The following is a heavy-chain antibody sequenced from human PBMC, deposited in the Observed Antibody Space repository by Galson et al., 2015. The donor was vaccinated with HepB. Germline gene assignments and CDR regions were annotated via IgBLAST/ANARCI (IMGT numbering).Heavy chain of an antibody. Sequence: LRLSCAASGFSFSSYWMSWVRQAPGKGLEWVSYISSSSSTIYYADSVKGRFTISRDNAKNSLYLQMNSLRAEDTAVYYCARAEWELLFDYWGQGTLVTVSS. J-gene: IGHJ4*02. CDR2: ISSSSSTI. CDR1: GFSFSSYW. V-gene: IGHV3-48*01. D-gene: IGHD1-26*01. CDR3: ARAEWELLFDY.